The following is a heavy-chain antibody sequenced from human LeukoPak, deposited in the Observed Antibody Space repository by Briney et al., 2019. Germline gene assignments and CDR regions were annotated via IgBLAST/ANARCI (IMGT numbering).Heavy chain of an antibody. Sequence: SETLSLTCTASGGSISSYYWSWIRQPPGKGLEWIGYIYYSGSTTYNPSLKSRVTISVDTSKNQFSLKLSSATAADTAVYYCARLYSYGYWDWFDPWGQGTLVTVSS. CDR2: IYYSGST. V-gene: IGHV4-59*08. J-gene: IGHJ5*02. D-gene: IGHD5-18*01. CDR3: ARLYSYGYWDWFDP. CDR1: GGSISSYY.